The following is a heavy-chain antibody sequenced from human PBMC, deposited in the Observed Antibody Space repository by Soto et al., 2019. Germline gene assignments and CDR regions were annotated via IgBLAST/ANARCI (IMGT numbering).Heavy chain of an antibody. CDR2: ISSSSSYI. J-gene: IGHJ4*02. CDR3: ARHTLVDYGDHGY. D-gene: IGHD4-17*01. Sequence: GGSLRLSCAAAGFTCSSYSMNWVRQAPGKGLEWVSSISSSSSYIYYADSVKGRFTISRDNAKNSLYLQMNSLRAEDTAVYYCARHTLVDYGDHGYWGQGTLVTVSS. CDR1: GFTCSSYS. V-gene: IGHV3-21*01.